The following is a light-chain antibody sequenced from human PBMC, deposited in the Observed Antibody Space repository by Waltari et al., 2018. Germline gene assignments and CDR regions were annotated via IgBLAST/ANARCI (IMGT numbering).Light chain of an antibody. CDR2: AAS. CDR1: QNINTY. CDR3: QQSYSTPRT. J-gene: IGKJ1*01. V-gene: IGKV1-39*01. Sequence: QMTQSPSSLSASVGDRVTITCRASQNINTYLNWYQQKPGKAPNLLIYAASTLQNGVPLRFSGSGSGTDFTLTISSLQPEDRATYYCQQSYSTPRTFGQGTRVEIK.